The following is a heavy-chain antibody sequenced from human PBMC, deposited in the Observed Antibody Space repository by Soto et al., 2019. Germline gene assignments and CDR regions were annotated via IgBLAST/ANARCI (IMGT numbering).Heavy chain of an antibody. CDR2: ISSSSSTI. CDR1: GFTFSSYS. D-gene: IGHD3-3*01. J-gene: IGHJ6*03. V-gene: IGHV3-48*02. CDR3: ARDPVGRFLEWHSPMDV. Sequence: EVQLVESGGGLVQPGGSLRLSCAASGFTFSSYSMNWVRQAPGKGLEWVSYISSSSSTIYYADSVKGRFTISRDNAKNSLYLQMNSLRDEDTAVYYCARDPVGRFLEWHSPMDVWGKGTTVTVSS.